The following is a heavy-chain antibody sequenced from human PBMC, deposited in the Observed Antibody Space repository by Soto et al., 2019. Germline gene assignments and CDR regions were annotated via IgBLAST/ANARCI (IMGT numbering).Heavy chain of an antibody. V-gene: IGHV4-59*01. CDR3: ARVDYDVLTGYYFDY. J-gene: IGHJ4*02. CDR2: VHYSGST. Sequence: SETLSLTCTVSGGSLSSYYWCWIRQPPGKGLEWIGYVHYSGSTNYNPSLKSRVTISVDTSKNQFSLRLSSVTAADTAVYYCARVDYDVLTGYYFDYWGQGTLVTVSS. CDR1: GGSLSSYY. D-gene: IGHD3-9*01.